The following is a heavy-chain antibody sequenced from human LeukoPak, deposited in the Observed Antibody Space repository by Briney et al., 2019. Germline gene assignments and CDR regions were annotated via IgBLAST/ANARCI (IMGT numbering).Heavy chain of an antibody. Sequence: GGSLRLSCAASGFTFSDCSMHWVRLAPGKGLEWVAFIRYDGIGKSYADSVKGRSTVSRDNSKNTLFLQMNSLRTEDTAVYYCAKEPGSTGAYDTWGQGTLVTVSS. CDR2: IRYDGIGK. J-gene: IGHJ4*02. CDR3: AKEPGSTGAYDT. D-gene: IGHD5-12*01. CDR1: GFTFSDCS. V-gene: IGHV3-30*02.